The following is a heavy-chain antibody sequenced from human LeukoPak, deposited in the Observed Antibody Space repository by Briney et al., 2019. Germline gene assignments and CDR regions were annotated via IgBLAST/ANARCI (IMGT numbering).Heavy chain of an antibody. V-gene: IGHV4-59*01. D-gene: IGHD3-22*01. CDR2: IYYSGYT. J-gene: IGHJ4*02. Sequence: PSETLSLTCTVSVGSISIYYWSWIRQPPGKGLKWIGNIYYSGYTTYSPSLRSRVTISVDTSKNQFSLKLSSVTAADTAVYYFARARGPYYYDSSFVYWGQGTLVTVSS. CDR1: VGSISIYY. CDR3: ARARGPYYYDSSFVY.